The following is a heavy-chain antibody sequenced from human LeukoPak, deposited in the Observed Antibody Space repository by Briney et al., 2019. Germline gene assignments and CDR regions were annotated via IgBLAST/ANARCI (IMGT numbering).Heavy chain of an antibody. D-gene: IGHD1-26*01. CDR3: AREWELHYFDY. CDR2: IYSGGST. CDR1: GFTFSSYG. V-gene: IGHV3-53*01. J-gene: IGHJ4*02. Sequence: PGRSLRLSCAASGFTFSSYGMHWVRQAPGKGLEWVAVIYSGGSTYYADSVKGRFTISRDNSKNTLYLQMNSLRAEDTAVYYCAREWELHYFDYWGQGTLVTVSS.